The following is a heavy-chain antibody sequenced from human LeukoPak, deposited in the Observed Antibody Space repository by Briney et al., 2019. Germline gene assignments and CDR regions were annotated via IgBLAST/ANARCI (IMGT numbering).Heavy chain of an antibody. V-gene: IGHV1-8*01. J-gene: IGHJ4*02. Sequence: ASVKVSCKASGYTFTSYDINWVRQATGQGLEWMGWMNPNSGNTGYAQKFQGRVTMTEDTSTDTAYMELSSLRSEDTAVYYCATEFWSDQYYFDYWGQGTLVTVSS. CDR3: ATEFWSDQYYFDY. CDR2: MNPNSGNT. CDR1: GYTFTSYD. D-gene: IGHD3-3*01.